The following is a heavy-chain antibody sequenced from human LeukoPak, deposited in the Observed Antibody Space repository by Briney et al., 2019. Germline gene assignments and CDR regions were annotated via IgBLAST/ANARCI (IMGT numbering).Heavy chain of an antibody. D-gene: IGHD6-19*01. CDR2: ISGSGDST. CDR1: GFTFSSYS. V-gene: IGHV3-23*01. Sequence: GGSLRLSCVVSGFTFSSYSMSWVRQAPGKGLEWVSAISGSGDSTYYADSVKGRFTISRDNSKNTLYLQMNSLRAEDTAVYYCARILDSAWGELGYWGQGTLVTVSS. J-gene: IGHJ4*02. CDR3: ARILDSAWGELGY.